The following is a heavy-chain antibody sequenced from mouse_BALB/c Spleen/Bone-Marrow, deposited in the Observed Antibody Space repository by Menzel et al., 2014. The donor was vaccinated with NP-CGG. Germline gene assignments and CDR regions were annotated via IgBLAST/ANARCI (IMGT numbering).Heavy chain of an antibody. Sequence: EVQLQQSGGGLVQPGGSLRLSCATSGFTFTDYYMRWVRQTPGKALEWLGFIRNKANSYTTEYSASVKGRFTISRDNSQSILYLQRNTLRAEDSATYYCARALIVFDYWGQGPTLTVSS. CDR2: IRNKANSYTT. CDR3: ARALIVFDY. CDR1: GFTFTDYY. V-gene: IGHV7-3*02. J-gene: IGHJ2*01.